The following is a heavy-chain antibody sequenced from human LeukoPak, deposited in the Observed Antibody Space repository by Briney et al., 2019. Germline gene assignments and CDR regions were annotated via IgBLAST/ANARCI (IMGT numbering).Heavy chain of an antibody. V-gene: IGHV4-34*01. CDR3: ARARIMITFGGVIWGP. CDR1: GGSFSGYY. CDR2: INHSGST. D-gene: IGHD3-16*02. Sequence: PSETLSLTCAAYGGSFSGYYWSWIRQPPGKGLEWIGEINHSGSTNYNPSLKSRVTISVDTSKNQFSLKLSSVTAADTAVYYCARARIMITFGGVIWGPWGQGTLVAVSS. J-gene: IGHJ5*02.